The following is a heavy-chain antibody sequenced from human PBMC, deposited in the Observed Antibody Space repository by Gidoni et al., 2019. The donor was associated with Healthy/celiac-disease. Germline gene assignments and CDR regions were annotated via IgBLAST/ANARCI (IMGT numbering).Heavy chain of an antibody. J-gene: IGHJ4*02. Sequence: EVQLVKSGGGLVKPGGSLRLSCAASGFTFSHAWRSWVRQATGKGLEWVGRIKSKTDGGTTDYAAPMKGRFTISRDDSKNTLYLQMNSLKTEDTAVYYCTTTYYDYIWGSYRGDYWGQGTLVTVSS. CDR2: IKSKTDGGTT. CDR1: GFTFSHAW. CDR3: TTTYYDYIWGSYRGDY. V-gene: IGHV3-15*01. D-gene: IGHD3-16*02.